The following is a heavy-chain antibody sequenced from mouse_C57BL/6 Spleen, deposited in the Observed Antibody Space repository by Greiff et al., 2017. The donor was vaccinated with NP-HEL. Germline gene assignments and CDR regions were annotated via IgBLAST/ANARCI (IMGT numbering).Heavy chain of an antibody. D-gene: IGHD2-1*01. CDR1: GFTFSDYY. Sequence: EVKLVESEGGLVQPGSSMKLSCTASGFTFSDYYMAWVRQVPEKGLEWVANINYDGSSTYYLDSLKSRFIISRDNAKNILYLQMSSLKSEDTATYYCARGVYYGNYYFDYWGQGTTLTVSS. V-gene: IGHV5-16*01. CDR2: INYDGSST. J-gene: IGHJ2*01. CDR3: ARGVYYGNYYFDY.